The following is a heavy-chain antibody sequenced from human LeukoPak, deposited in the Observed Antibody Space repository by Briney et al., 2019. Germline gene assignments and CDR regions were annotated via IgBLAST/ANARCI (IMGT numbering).Heavy chain of an antibody. CDR1: GGSINGYY. CDR2: INQSGNT. D-gene: IGHD6-6*01. CDR3: AKIAARHYFYDMDV. J-gene: IGHJ6*03. V-gene: IGHV4-34*01. Sequence: SETLSLTCAVYGGSINGYYWSWLRQSPEKGLEWIGDINQSGNTNYNPSLKSRVTISADTSKNQFFLNLDSVTAADSAVYYCAKIAARHYFYDMDVWGKGTTVTVSS.